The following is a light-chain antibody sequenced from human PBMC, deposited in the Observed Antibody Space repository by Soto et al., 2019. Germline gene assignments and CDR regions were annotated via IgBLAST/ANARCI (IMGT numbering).Light chain of an antibody. CDR1: QSVSSS. J-gene: IGKJ2*02. CDR3: QQRGKWPST. CDR2: DAY. Sequence: EIVVTQSPATLSVSPGERVTLSCRASQSVSSSLAWYQQRPGQAPRLLIYDAYTRATGVGARFTGSGSATDFSLTITSLEPEDFAVYYCQQRGKWPSTFGPGTKVE. V-gene: IGKV3-11*01.